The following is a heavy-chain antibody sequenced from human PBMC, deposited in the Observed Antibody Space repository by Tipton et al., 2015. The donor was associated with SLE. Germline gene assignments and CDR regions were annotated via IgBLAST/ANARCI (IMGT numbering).Heavy chain of an antibody. V-gene: IGHV4-61*02. D-gene: IGHD1-14*01. CDR1: GGSISSGSYY. J-gene: IGHJ4*02. Sequence: TLSLTCTVSGGSISSGSYYWSWIRQPAGKGLEWIGRIYIGGSTIYNPSLESRVAVSVDTSKNQFSLNLASVTAADTAVYYCAAQSGNVPFDYWGQGTLVIVSS. CDR2: IYIGGST. CDR3: AAQSGNVPFDY.